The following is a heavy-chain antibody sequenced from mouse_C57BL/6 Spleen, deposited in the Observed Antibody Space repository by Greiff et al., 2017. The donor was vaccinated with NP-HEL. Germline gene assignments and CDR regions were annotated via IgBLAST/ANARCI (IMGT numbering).Heavy chain of an antibody. J-gene: IGHJ4*01. V-gene: IGHV6-6*01. D-gene: IGHD1-1*01. CDR3: TFITTVVATSYYYAMDY. Sequence: EVKLEESGGGLVQPGGSMKLSCAASGFTFSDAWMDWVRQSPEKGLEWVAEIRNKANNHATYNAESVKGRFTISRDDSKSSVYLQMNSLRAEDTGIYYCTFITTVVATSYYYAMDYWGQGTSVTVSS. CDR1: GFTFSDAW. CDR2: IRNKANNHAT.